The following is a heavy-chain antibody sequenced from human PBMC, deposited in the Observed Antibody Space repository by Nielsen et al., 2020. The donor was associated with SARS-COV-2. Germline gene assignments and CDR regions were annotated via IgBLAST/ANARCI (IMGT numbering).Heavy chain of an antibody. CDR2: ISYDGSNK. Sequence: GESLKISCAASGFTFSSYAMHWVRQAPGKGLEWVAVISYDGSNKYYADSVKGRFTISRDNSKNTLYLQMNSLRAEDTAVYYCARDGSQVTMVRGVIKASGPHDAFDIWGQGTMVTVSS. V-gene: IGHV3-30-3*01. J-gene: IGHJ3*02. D-gene: IGHD3-10*01. CDR3: ARDGSQVTMVRGVIKASGPHDAFDI. CDR1: GFTFSSYA.